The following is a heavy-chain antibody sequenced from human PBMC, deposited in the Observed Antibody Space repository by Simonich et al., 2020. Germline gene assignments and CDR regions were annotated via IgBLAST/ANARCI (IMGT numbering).Heavy chain of an antibody. CDR3: ARDRYCSGGRCYYFDY. J-gene: IGHJ4*02. V-gene: IGHV3-33*01. Sequence: HVQLFESGGGVFLPGRSLRLSCAASGFTFSSYGMHWVRQAPGKELKWVAVIWDDGSNKYYADSVKGRFTISRDNSKNTLYLQMNSLRAEDTAVYYCARDRYCSGGRCYYFDYWGQGNLVTESS. CDR1: GFTFSSYG. D-gene: IGHD2-15*01. CDR2: IWDDGSNK.